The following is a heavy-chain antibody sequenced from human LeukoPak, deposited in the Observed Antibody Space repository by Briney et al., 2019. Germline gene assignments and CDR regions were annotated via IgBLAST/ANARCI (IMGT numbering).Heavy chain of an antibody. J-gene: IGHJ5*02. V-gene: IGHV4-4*07. CDR1: GGSISSYY. CDR3: ARDQYYYTSRSGGSWFDP. D-gene: IGHD3-10*01. Sequence: SETLSLTCTASGGSISSYYWSWIRQPAGKGLEWIGRIYTSGSTNYNPSLKSRVTMSVDTSRNQFSLKLSSVTAADTAVYYCARDQYYYTSRSGGSWFDPWGQGTLVTVSS. CDR2: IYTSGST.